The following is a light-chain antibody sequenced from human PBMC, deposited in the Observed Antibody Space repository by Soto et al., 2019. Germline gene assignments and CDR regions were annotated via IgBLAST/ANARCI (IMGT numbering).Light chain of an antibody. V-gene: IGKV1-12*01. CDR2: AAS. CDR3: QQSYGFPIT. Sequence: DIQMTQSPSSVSASVGDRVTITCRASQGIDIWLAWYQQKPGKDPKFLINAASSLQRGVPSRFSGSGSGTDFTLTITSLQPEDFATYYCQQSYGFPITVGGGTKVDI. CDR1: QGIDIW. J-gene: IGKJ4*01.